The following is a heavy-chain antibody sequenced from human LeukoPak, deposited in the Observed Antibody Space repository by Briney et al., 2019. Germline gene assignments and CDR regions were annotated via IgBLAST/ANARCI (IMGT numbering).Heavy chain of an antibody. D-gene: IGHD3-22*01. J-gene: IGHJ4*02. CDR2: IYTGGST. Sequence: PSETLSLTCTVSGGSISSYSWNWIRQPAGKGLEWIGRIYTGGSTNYNPALKSRVTMSVDTSKNQFSLKLRSVTAADTAMYYCAIDISGLNFDYWGQGTLVTVSS. V-gene: IGHV4-4*07. CDR1: GGSISSYS. CDR3: AIDISGLNFDY.